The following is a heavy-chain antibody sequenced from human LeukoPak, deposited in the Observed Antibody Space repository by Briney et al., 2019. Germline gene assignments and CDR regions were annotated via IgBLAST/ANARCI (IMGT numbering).Heavy chain of an antibody. D-gene: IGHD1-26*01. CDR3: ARNSLGAIDY. Sequence: PSETLSLTCTVSGGSINSGSDYWTWIRQPAGKGLEWVGRINRSGSTNYRPSLKSRVTISVDTSKNQFSLNLHSVTAADTAVYYCARNSLGAIDYWGQGTLVTISS. V-gene: IGHV4-61*02. J-gene: IGHJ4*02. CDR2: INRSGST. CDR1: GGSINSGSDY.